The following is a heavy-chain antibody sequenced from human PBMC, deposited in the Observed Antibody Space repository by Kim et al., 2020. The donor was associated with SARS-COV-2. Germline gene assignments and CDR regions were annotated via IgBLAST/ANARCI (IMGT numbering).Heavy chain of an antibody. CDR3: ARNLYGTGTFES. CDR2: MTPNSGKT. J-gene: IGHJ4*02. V-gene: IGHV1-8*01. Sequence: ASVKVSCKAAGYTFTDYDINWVRRATGQGLEWMGWMTPNSGKTGYAQKFQGRVIMTRDTSISTAYMELSNLRSEDTAVYYCARNLYGTGTFESWGQGTLV. D-gene: IGHD3-10*01. CDR1: GYTFTDYD.